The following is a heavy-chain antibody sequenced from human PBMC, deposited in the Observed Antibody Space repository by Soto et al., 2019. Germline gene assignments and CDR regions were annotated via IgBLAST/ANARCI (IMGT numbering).Heavy chain of an antibody. V-gene: IGHV3-23*01. Sequence: PSETLSLTCTVSGGSVSSGSYYWTWIRQPPGQGLEWVSAISGSGGNTYYADSVKGRYTISRDNSKNTLYLQMNSPRAEDTAVYYCASPGGGSYSWYFDYWGQGTLVTVSS. J-gene: IGHJ4*02. CDR1: GGSVSSGSYY. CDR3: ASPGGGSYSWYFDY. CDR2: ISGSGGNT. D-gene: IGHD1-26*01.